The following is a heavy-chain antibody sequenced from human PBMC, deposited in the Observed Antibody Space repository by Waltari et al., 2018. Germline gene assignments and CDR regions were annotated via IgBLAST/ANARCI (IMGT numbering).Heavy chain of an antibody. D-gene: IGHD1-26*01. CDR1: GFTFIRYA. CDR3: VRDRGGSYYDY. V-gene: IGHV3-23*01. J-gene: IGHJ4*02. Sequence: DVQLLESGGGLVQPGGSLRLSCAASGFTFIRYAMSWVRQAPGKGVDWVSGITGSGGNTYYADSVKGRLTISRDSSKDTLYLQMNSLRAEDTAVYYCVRDRGGSYYDYWGQGTLVTVSS. CDR2: ITGSGGNT.